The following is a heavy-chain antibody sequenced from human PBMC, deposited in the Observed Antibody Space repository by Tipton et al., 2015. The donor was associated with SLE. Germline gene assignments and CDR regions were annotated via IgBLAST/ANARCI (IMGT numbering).Heavy chain of an antibody. D-gene: IGHD1-26*01. Sequence: TLSLTCTVSGGSISSSSYYWTWIRQPPGKGLEWIGYIYYSGSTYYNPSLKSRVSISVDTSKNQFSLNLSSVTAADTAVYYCARVEVIYSGMDYWGQGTLVTVSS. CDR2: IYYSGST. J-gene: IGHJ4*02. CDR1: GGSISSSSYY. V-gene: IGHV4-61*01. CDR3: ARVEVIYSGMDY.